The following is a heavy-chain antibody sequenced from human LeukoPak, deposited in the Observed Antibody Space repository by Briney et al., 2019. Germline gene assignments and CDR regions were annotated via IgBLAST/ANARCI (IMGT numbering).Heavy chain of an antibody. Sequence: LSLTCGVSGFSISITYYWSWIRQAPGKGLEWVSYISSSGSTIYYADSVKGRFTISRDNAKNSLYLQMNSLRAEDTAVYYCARGGDIVVVVAAADYWGQGTLVTVSS. D-gene: IGHD2-15*01. CDR2: ISSSGSTI. CDR3: ARGGDIVVVVAAADY. J-gene: IGHJ4*02. V-gene: IGHV3-11*04. CDR1: GFSISITYY.